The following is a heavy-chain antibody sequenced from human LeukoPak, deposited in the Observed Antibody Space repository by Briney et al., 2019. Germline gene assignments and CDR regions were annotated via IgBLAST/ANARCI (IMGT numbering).Heavy chain of an antibody. CDR1: GYTFTNYY. D-gene: IGHD2-2*01. Sequence: VASVTVSCKASGYTFTNYYIHWVRQAPGQGHEWMGIINPSGGSTSYAQKFQGRVTMTSDTSTSTVYMELSSLRSEDTAVYYCARDCSSASCYLGFDYWGQGTLVTVSS. CDR3: ARDCSSASCYLGFDY. CDR2: INPSGGST. V-gene: IGHV1-46*01. J-gene: IGHJ4*02.